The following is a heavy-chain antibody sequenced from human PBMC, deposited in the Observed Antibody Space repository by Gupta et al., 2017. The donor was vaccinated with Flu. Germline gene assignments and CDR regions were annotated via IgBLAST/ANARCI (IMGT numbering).Heavy chain of an antibody. J-gene: IGHJ6*03. D-gene: IGHD2-8*01. Sequence: PTGKGLELLGSVYYSGTAYYKPSLKSRVTISVDTSKNEVSLKLTSVTATDTAVYFCARSNAASAFYYYYYLDVWGKGTTVTVSS. CDR3: ARSNAASAFYYYYYLDV. CDR2: VYYSGTA. V-gene: IGHV4-39*01.